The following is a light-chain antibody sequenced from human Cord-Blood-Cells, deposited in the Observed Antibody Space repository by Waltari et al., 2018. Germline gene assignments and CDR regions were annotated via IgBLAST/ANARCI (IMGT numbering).Light chain of an antibody. J-gene: IGKJ1*01. V-gene: IGKV1-39*01. CDR3: QQSYSTPP. Sequence: DIQMTQTPSSLSASAAVRVTITCRARQSISSYLYWYQQKPGKAHKLLIYAASILQSGVPSRFSGSGSETDFTLTISSLQPEDFSTYYCQQSYSTPPFGQGTKVEIK. CDR1: QSISSY. CDR2: AAS.